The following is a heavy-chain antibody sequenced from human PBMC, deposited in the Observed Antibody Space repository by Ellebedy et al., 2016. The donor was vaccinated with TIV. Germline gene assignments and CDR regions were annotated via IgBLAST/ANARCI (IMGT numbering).Heavy chain of an antibody. CDR2: IYPADSDT. Sequence: KVSCKGSGYSFTTYWIGWVRQMPGKGLEWMGIIYPADSDTRYSPSFQGQVIISADKSISAAYLQWRSLKASDTAVYYCAAVSTTSWGYFDYWGQGTLVTVSS. CDR1: GYSFTTYW. D-gene: IGHD2-2*01. CDR3: AAVSTTSWGYFDY. J-gene: IGHJ4*02. V-gene: IGHV5-51*01.